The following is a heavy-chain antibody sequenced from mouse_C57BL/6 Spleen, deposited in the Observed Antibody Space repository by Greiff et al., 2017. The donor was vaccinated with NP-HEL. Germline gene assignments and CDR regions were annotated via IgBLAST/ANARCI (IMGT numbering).Heavy chain of an antibody. V-gene: IGHV3-6*01. CDR2: ISYDGSN. CDR3: AIITTVVDYWYFDV. D-gene: IGHD1-1*01. J-gene: IGHJ1*03. Sequence: SGPGLVKPSQSLSLTCSVTGYSITSGYYWNWIRQFPGNKLEWMGYISYDGSNNYNPSLKNRISITRDTSKNQFFLKLNSVTTEDTATYYCAIITTVVDYWYFDVWGTGTTVTVSS. CDR1: GYSITSGYY.